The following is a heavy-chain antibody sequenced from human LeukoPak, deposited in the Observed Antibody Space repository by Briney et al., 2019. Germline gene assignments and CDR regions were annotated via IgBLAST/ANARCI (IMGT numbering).Heavy chain of an antibody. D-gene: IGHD2-21*01. CDR2: TNQDGSEE. CDR1: GVTFSSYW. J-gene: IGHJ6*02. V-gene: IGHV3-7*01. Sequence: GGSLRLSCAASGVTFSSYWMSWVRQAPGKGLEWVANTNQDGSEEHYADSVKGRFTISRDNAKNSQYLQMNSLRAEDTAVYYCARYCGGDCYGMDVWGQGTTVTVSS. CDR3: ARYCGGDCYGMDV.